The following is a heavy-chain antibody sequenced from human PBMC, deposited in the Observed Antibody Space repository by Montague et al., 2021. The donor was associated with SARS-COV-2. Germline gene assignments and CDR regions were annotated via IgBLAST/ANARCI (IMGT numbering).Heavy chain of an antibody. CDR3: VRVTHPRSAWPYYMDV. Sequence: SQTLSLTCTVSGDSISSSSYYWGWIRQPPGKGLEWIGSNNNRGNTYNNPSLRSRVSISVDTSKNQFSLNVRSVTAADTGLFYCVRVTHPRSAWPYYMDVWGKGTTVTV. D-gene: IGHD4-11*01. CDR2: NNNRGNT. V-gene: IGHV4-39*01. J-gene: IGHJ6*03. CDR1: GDSISSSSYY.